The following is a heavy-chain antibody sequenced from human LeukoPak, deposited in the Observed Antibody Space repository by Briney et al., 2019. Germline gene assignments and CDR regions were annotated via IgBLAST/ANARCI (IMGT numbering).Heavy chain of an antibody. CDR3: ANLVRLYNYFDY. CDR2: ISGSGGST. V-gene: IGHV3-23*01. Sequence: GGSLRLSCAASGFTFSNFAMKWVRQAPGKGLEWVSGISGSGGSTYYADSVKGRFTISRDNSKNTLYLQMNSLRAEDTAVYYCANLVRLYNYFDYWGQGTLVTVSS. D-gene: IGHD4-23*01. J-gene: IGHJ4*02. CDR1: GFTFSNFA.